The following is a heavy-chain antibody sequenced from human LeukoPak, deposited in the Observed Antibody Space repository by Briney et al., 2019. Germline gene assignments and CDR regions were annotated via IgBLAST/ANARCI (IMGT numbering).Heavy chain of an antibody. D-gene: IGHD2-8*02. CDR1: GFTFSSYA. CDR2: TVGGRPDT. J-gene: IGHJ4*02. Sequence: GGSLRLSCAASGFTFSSYAMSWVRQAPGKGLEWVSATVGGRPDTYHADSVRGRFTVSRDNSMNTLYLQMNSLRVEDTAVYYCTKAPVRSCTGTFCYPFDYWGQGILVTVSS. V-gene: IGHV3-23*01. CDR3: TKAPVRSCTGTFCYPFDY.